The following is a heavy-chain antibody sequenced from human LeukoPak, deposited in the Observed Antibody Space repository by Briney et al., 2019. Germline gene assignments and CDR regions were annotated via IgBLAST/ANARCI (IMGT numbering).Heavy chain of an antibody. CDR3: AKDGTRGIRFGKIAHYFDY. Sequence: GGSLRLSCAASGFTFSSYGMHWVRQAPGKGLEWVAFIRYDGSNKYYADSVKGRFTISRDSSKNALYLQMNSLRVEDTAVYYCAKDGTRGIRFGKIAHYFDYWGQGSLVTVSS. CDR2: IRYDGSNK. CDR1: GFTFSSYG. D-gene: IGHD3-10*01. V-gene: IGHV3-30*02. J-gene: IGHJ4*02.